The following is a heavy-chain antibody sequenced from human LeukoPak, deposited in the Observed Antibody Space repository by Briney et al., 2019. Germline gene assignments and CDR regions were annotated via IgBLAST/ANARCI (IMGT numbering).Heavy chain of an antibody. J-gene: IGHJ3*02. CDR3: ARGPGPFVSSGDYVNDAFDI. V-gene: IGHV4-34*01. D-gene: IGHD4-17*01. Sequence: SRVTISVDTSKNQFSLKLSSVTAADTAVYYCARGPGPFVSSGDYVNDAFDIWGQGTMVTVSS.